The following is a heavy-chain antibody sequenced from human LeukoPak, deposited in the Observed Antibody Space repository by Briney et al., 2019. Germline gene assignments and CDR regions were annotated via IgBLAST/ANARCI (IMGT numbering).Heavy chain of an antibody. Sequence: ASVKLSCKASGYTFTGCYMHWERQARGQGLEWMRWINPNSGGTNYAQKYQGRVTMTRDTSISTAYMELSSLRSDDTVIYYCARTNYDIGPFDAFDIWGQGTKVTVSS. CDR3: ARTNYDIGPFDAFDI. D-gene: IGHD3-9*01. V-gene: IGHV1-2*02. CDR2: INPNSGGT. CDR1: GYTFTGCY. J-gene: IGHJ3*02.